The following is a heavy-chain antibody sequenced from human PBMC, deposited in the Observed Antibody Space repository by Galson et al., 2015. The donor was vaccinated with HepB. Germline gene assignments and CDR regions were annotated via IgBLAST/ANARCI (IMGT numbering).Heavy chain of an antibody. Sequence: SLRLSCAASGFTFSSYAMHWVRQAPGKGLEWVAVISYDGSNKYYADSVKGRFTISRDNSKNTLYLQMNSLRAEDTAVYYCARKMTTVTTAYYYYGMDVWGQGTTVTVSS. D-gene: IGHD4-11*01. J-gene: IGHJ6*02. CDR2: ISYDGSNK. CDR1: GFTFSSYA. CDR3: ARKMTTVTTAYYYYGMDV. V-gene: IGHV3-30-3*01.